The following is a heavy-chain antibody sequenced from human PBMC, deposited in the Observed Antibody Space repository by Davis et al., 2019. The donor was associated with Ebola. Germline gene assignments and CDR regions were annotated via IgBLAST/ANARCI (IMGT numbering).Heavy chain of an antibody. J-gene: IGHJ4*02. D-gene: IGHD6-13*01. Sequence: SLKISCAGSGFTFGDYAMHWVRQPPGKALEWVSGITWNSNIIGYAESVKGRFTISRDNSKNTLYLQMNSLRAEDTAVYYCAQGSIAALPHWGQGTLVTVSS. CDR1: GFTFGDYA. CDR2: ITWNSNII. V-gene: IGHV3-9*01. CDR3: AQGSIAALPH.